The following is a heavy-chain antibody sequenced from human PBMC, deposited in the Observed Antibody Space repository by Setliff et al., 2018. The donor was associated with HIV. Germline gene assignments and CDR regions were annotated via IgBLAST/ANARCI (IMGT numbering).Heavy chain of an antibody. Sequence: GASVKVSCKASGYTFNSYTISWLRQAPGQGLEWMGWISPYNGNTDYAQEMQGRLTMTTDTSTSTAYMDLESLTSDDTAVYYCASAPPPLRYFDWEPLDAFDIWGQGTMVTVSS. V-gene: IGHV1-18*04. CDR1: GYTFNSYT. CDR2: ISPYNGNT. D-gene: IGHD3-9*01. CDR3: ASAPPPLRYFDWEPLDAFDI. J-gene: IGHJ3*02.